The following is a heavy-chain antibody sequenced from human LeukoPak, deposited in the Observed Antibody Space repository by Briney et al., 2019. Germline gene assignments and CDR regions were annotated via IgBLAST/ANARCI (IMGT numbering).Heavy chain of an antibody. CDR2: IYYSGST. CDR3: ARERAVTTYYYFDY. V-gene: IGHV4-61*08. D-gene: IGHD4-17*01. J-gene: IGHJ4*02. CDR1: GGSISSGGYY. Sequence: PSQTLSLTCAVSGGSISSGGYYWSWIRQPPGKGLEWIGYIYYSGSTNYNPSLKSRVTISVDTSKNQFSLKLSSVTAADTAVYYCARERAVTTYYYFDYWGQGTLVTVSS.